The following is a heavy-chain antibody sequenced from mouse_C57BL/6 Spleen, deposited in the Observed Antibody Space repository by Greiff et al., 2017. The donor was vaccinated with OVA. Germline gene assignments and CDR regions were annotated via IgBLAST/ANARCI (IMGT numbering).Heavy chain of an antibody. D-gene: IGHD1-1*01. CDR2: IDPEDGET. CDR1: GFNIKDYY. CDR3: ASIYYYGSSSYYYYAMDD. Sequence: EVQLQQSGAELVKPGASVKLSCTASGFNIKDYYMHWVKQRTEQGLEWIGRIDPEDGETKYAPKFQGKATITADTSSNTAYLQLSSLTSEDTAVYYCASIYYYGSSSYYYYAMDDWGQGTSVTVSS. J-gene: IGHJ4*01. V-gene: IGHV14-2*01.